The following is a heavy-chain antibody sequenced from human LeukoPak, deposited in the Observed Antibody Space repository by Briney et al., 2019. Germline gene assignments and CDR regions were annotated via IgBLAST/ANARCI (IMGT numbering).Heavy chain of an antibody. J-gene: IGHJ5*02. CDR1: GFAFSSYA. D-gene: IGHD6-6*01. CDR2: ISSSSKI. V-gene: IGHV3-48*02. CDR3: ARSANPGVHDFDP. Sequence: PGGSLRLSCTASGFAFSSYAMAWVRQAPGKWLEWLSYISSSSKINYADSVEGRFTISRDNAKNSLYLQMISLRDEDTAVYYCARSANPGVHDFDPWGQGTLVTVSS.